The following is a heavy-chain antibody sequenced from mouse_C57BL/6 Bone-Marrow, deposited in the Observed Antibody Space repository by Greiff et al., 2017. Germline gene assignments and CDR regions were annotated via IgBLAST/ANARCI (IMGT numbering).Heavy chain of an antibody. D-gene: IGHD1-1*01. J-gene: IGHJ4*01. V-gene: IGHV5-12*01. CDR3: ARRGLLDAMDY. CDR1: GFTFSDYY. CDR2: ISNGGGST. Sequence: EVKLMESGGGLVQPGGSLKLSCAASGFTFSDYYMYWVRQTPEKRLEWVAYISNGGGSTYYPDTVKGRFTISRDNATHTLYLQMSRLKSEDTAMYYCARRGLLDAMDYWGQGTSVTVSS.